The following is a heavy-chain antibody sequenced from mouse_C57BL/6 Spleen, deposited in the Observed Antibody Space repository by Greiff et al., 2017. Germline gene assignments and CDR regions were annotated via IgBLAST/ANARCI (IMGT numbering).Heavy chain of an antibody. J-gene: IGHJ2*01. CDR1: GFSLTSYG. CDR2: IWSGGST. D-gene: IGHD4-1*01. CDR3: ARRTGKGDYFDY. V-gene: IGHV2-2*01. Sequence: QVQLKESGPGLVQPSQSLSITCTVSGFSLTSYGVHWVRRSPGKGLEWLGVIWSGGSTDYNAAFISRLSISKDNSKSPVFFKMNSLPADDTAIYSCARRTGKGDYFDYWGQGTTLTVSS.